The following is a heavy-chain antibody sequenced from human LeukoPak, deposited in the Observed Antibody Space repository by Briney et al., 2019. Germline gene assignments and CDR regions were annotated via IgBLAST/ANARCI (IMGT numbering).Heavy chain of an antibody. D-gene: IGHD3-22*01. CDR3: TTDRYYDAAYTT. CDR2: IKSKTDGGTT. V-gene: IGHV3-15*01. Sequence: KPGGSLRLSCAASGFTFSNAWMSWVRQAPGKGLEWVGRIKSKTDGGTTDYAAPVKGRFTISRDDSKNTLFLRMNSLRTEDTAVYYCTTDRYYDAAYTTWGQGTLVTGSS. J-gene: IGHJ4*02. CDR1: GFTFSNAW.